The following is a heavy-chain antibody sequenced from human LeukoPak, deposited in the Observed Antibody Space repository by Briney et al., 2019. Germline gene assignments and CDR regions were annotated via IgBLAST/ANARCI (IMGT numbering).Heavy chain of an antibody. CDR1: GGSISNNF. Sequence: SETLSLTCTVSGGSISNNFCSWIRQAAGKGLEWIGYIYYSGSTNYNPSLKSRVTISVDTSKNRFSLKLSSVTAGDTAVYYCARQSGGLWYFDLWGRGTLVTVPS. CDR2: IYYSGST. J-gene: IGHJ2*01. V-gene: IGHV4-59*08. D-gene: IGHD3-3*01. CDR3: ARQSGGLWYFDL.